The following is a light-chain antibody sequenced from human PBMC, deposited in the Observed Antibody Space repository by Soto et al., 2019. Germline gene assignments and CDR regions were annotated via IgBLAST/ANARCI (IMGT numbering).Light chain of an antibody. CDR2: WAS. J-gene: IGKJ2*01. V-gene: IGKV4-1*01. Sequence: DIVMTQFPDSLAMSLGERVTINCKSSQSVLYSSNNKNYLAWYQQKPGQPPKLLIYWASTRESGVPDRFSGSGSGTDFTLTISSLQAEDVAVYYCQQYYSTPYTFGQGTKLEIK. CDR1: QSVLYSSNNKNY. CDR3: QQYYSTPYT.